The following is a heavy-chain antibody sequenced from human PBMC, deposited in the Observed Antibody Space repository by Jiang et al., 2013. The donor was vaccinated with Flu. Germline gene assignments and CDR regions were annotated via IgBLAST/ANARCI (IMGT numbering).Heavy chain of an antibody. CDR2: ISYDGSNK. V-gene: IGHV3-30-3*01. J-gene: IGHJ4*02. D-gene: IGHD3-10*01. Sequence: VQLLESGGGVVQPGRSLRLSCAASGFTFSSYAMHWVRQAPGKGLEWVAVISYDGSNKYYADSVKGRFTISRDNSKNTLYLQMNSLRAEDTAVYYCARERWFGELLWYYFDYWGQGTLVTVSS. CDR3: ARERWFGELLWYYFDY. CDR1: GFTFSSYA.